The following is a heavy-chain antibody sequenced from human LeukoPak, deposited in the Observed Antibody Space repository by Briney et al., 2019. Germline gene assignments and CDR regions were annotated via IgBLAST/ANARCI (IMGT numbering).Heavy chain of an antibody. CDR3: ARVGDVVVPATIIYFQH. CDR1: GYTFTNYG. J-gene: IGHJ1*01. Sequence: AASVKVSCKASGYTFTNYGINWVRQAPGQGLQWMGWISAYNGNTNYAQNLQGRVTLTTDTSTSTAYMEVRSLRSDDTAVYYCARVGDVVVPATIIYFQHWGQGTLVIVSS. V-gene: IGHV1-18*01. CDR2: ISAYNGNT. D-gene: IGHD2-2*01.